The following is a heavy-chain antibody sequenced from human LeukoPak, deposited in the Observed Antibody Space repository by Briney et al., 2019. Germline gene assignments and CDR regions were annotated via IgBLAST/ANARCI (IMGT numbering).Heavy chain of an antibody. Sequence: PGGSLRLSCAASGFTFRKYAMSWVRQAPGKGLEWVSGISDSGGSTYFADSVKGRFTISRDNAKNSLYLQMNSLRAEDTAVYYCARDYGGSSPFDYWGQGTLVTVSS. D-gene: IGHD4-23*01. CDR2: ISDSGGST. J-gene: IGHJ4*02. CDR3: ARDYGGSSPFDY. V-gene: IGHV3-23*01. CDR1: GFTFRKYA.